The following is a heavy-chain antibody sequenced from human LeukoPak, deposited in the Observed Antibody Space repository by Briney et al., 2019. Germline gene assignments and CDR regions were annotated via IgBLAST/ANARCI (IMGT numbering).Heavy chain of an antibody. V-gene: IGHV1-2*02. CDR1: GYTFTGYY. J-gene: IGHJ4*02. CDR2: INPNSGGT. CDR3: AITAGEVRGVIIDFSFGFCV. Sequence: GASVKVSCKASGYTFTGYYMHWVRQAPGQGLEWMGWINPNSGGTNYAQKFQGRVTMTRDTSISTAYMELSRLRSDDTAVYYCAITAGEVRGVIIDFSFGFCVWGQGTLVTVSS. D-gene: IGHD3-10*01.